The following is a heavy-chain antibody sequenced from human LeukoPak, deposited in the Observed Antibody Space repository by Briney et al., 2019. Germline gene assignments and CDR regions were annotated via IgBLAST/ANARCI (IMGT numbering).Heavy chain of an antibody. J-gene: IGHJ4*02. V-gene: IGHV4-34*01. CDR3: ARFLLIAAADY. CDR2: INHSGST. D-gene: IGHD6-13*01. CDR1: GGSFSGYY. Sequence: SETLSLTCAVYGGSFSGYYWSWIRQPPGKGREWIGEINHSGSTNYNPSLKSRVTISVDTSKNQFSLKLSSVTAADTAVYYCARFLLIAAADYWGQGTLVTVSS.